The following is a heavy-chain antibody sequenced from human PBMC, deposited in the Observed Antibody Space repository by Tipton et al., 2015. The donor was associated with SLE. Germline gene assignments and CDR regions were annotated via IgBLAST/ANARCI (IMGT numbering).Heavy chain of an antibody. J-gene: IGHJ5*02. CDR3: ARRSDDYSNWFDP. CDR2: LYYSGTT. Sequence: TLSLTCTVSGGSISSYYWSWIRQPPGKGLEWIGNLYYSGTTYYNPSLKSRLTISVDTSKNQFSLKLNSVTAADTAVYYCARRSDDYSNWFDPWGQGTLVTVSS. V-gene: IGHV4-59*12. D-gene: IGHD4-11*01. CDR1: GGSISSYY.